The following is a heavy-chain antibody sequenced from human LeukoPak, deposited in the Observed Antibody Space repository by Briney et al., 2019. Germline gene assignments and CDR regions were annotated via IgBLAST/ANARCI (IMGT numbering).Heavy chain of an antibody. CDR3: AKGHSGSYNFDY. D-gene: IGHD1-26*01. Sequence: PGGSLRLSCAASGFTFSSYGMHWVRQAPGKGLEWVSAISGSGGSTYYADSVKGRFTISRDNSKNTLYLQMNSLRAEDTAVYYCAKGHSGSYNFDYWGQGTLVTVSS. V-gene: IGHV3-23*01. CDR2: ISGSGGST. CDR1: GFTFSSYG. J-gene: IGHJ4*02.